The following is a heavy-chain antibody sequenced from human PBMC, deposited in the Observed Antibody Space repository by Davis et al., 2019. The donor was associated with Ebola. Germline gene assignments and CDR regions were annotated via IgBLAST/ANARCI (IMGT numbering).Heavy chain of an antibody. J-gene: IGHJ5*02. D-gene: IGHD1-14*01. CDR3: ARVIPPDNWFDP. CDR1: GGSTSSYY. V-gene: IGHV4-34*01. Sequence: MPSETLSPTCTVSGGSTSSYYWSWIRQPPGKGLEWIGEINHSGSTNYNPSLKSRVTISVDTSKNQFSLKLSSVTAADTAVYYCARVIPPDNWFDPWGQGTLVTVSS. CDR2: INHSGST.